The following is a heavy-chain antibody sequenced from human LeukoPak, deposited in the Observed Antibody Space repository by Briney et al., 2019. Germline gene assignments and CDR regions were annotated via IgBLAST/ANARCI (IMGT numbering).Heavy chain of an antibody. D-gene: IGHD6-13*01. CDR1: GFTFSSYA. J-gene: IGHJ4*02. CDR2: ISYDGSNK. CDR3: ARDSPSIAAAGYFAY. Sequence: GSLRLSCAASGFTFSSYAMHWVRQAPGKGLEWVAVISYDGSNKYYADSVKGRFTISRDNSKNTLYLQMNSLRAEDTAVYYCARDSPSIAAAGYFAYWGQGTLVTVPS. V-gene: IGHV3-30-3*01.